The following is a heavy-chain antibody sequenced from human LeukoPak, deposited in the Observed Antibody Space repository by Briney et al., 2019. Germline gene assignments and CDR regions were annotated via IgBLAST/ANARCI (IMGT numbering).Heavy chain of an antibody. V-gene: IGHV4-61*05. D-gene: IGHD2-2*01. CDR2: IYYSGST. CDR1: GGSISSNSYY. J-gene: IGHJ4*02. Sequence: SEALSLTCTVSGGSISSNSYYWGWIRQPPGKGLEWIGYIYYSGSTNYNPSLKSRVTISVDTSKNQFSLRLSSVTAADTAVYYCARGGRGYALGFDYWGQGTLVTVSS. CDR3: ARGGRGYALGFDY.